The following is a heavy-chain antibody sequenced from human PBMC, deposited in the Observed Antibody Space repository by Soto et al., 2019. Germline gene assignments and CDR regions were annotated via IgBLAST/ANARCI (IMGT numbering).Heavy chain of an antibody. CDR3: TTQFFLSSRKPPEDV. J-gene: IGHJ6*02. CDR2: ISKTGNTI. Sequence: PGGSLRLSCAASRFSFSSYDMHWVRQAPGKGLECISYISKTGNTIYYADSVKGRFTISRDNSKNTMHLQMNSLRVDDTAVYYCTTQFFLSSRKPPEDVWGQGTTVTVSS. CDR1: RFSFSSYD. V-gene: IGHV3-48*03.